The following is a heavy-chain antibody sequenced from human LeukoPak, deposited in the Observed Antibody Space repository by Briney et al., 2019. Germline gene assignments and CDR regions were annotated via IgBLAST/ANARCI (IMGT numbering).Heavy chain of an antibody. D-gene: IGHD6-13*01. CDR2: INHSGST. CDR1: GGSFSGYY. CDR3: ARDLVAAAGYYYYYYMDV. Sequence: KSSETLSLTCAVYGGSFSGYYWSWIRQPPGKGLEWIGEINHSGSTNYNPSLKSRVTISVDTSKNQFSLKLSSVTAADTAVYYCARDLVAAAGYYYYYYMDVWGKGTTVTISS. V-gene: IGHV4-34*01. J-gene: IGHJ6*03.